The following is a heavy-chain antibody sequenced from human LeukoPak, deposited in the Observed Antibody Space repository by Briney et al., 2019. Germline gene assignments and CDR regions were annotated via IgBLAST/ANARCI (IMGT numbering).Heavy chain of an antibody. V-gene: IGHV4-39*01. CDR3: ARHAGSMGGAFDI. Sequence: SETLSLTCTVSGGSISSSSYYCGWIRQPPGKGLEWIGSIYYSGSTYYNPSLKSRVTISVDTSKNQCSLNLSSVTAADTAVYYCARHAGSMGGAFDIWGQGTMVTVSS. D-gene: IGHD2-15*01. J-gene: IGHJ3*02. CDR1: GGSISSSSYY. CDR2: IYYSGST.